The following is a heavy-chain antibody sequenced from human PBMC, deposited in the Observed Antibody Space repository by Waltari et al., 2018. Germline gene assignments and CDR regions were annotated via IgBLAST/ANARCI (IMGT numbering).Heavy chain of an antibody. CDR3: ARRAYGDYGGDY. Sequence: QLQLQESGPGLGKPSETLALTCTVSGGSISSRSYYWGWFRQPPGKGLEWIGSIYYSGSTYYNPSLKSRVTISVDTSKNQFSLKLSSVTAADTAVYYCARRAYGDYGGDYWGQGTLVTVSS. J-gene: IGHJ4*02. CDR2: IYYSGST. V-gene: IGHV4-39*01. CDR1: GGSISSRSYY. D-gene: IGHD4-17*01.